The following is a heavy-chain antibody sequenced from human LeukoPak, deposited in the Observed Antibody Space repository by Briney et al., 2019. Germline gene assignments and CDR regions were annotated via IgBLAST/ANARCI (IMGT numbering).Heavy chain of an antibody. D-gene: IGHD1-26*01. J-gene: IGHJ4*02. Sequence: PSETLSLTCTASGGPISSSSYYWGWMRQPAGKGLAWMGRLYTSGSPNYNPSLKSRATMSVDTYKNQFSLKLSSVTAADTAVYYCARLVGANLMDYWGQGTLVTVSS. CDR2: LYTSGSP. V-gene: IGHV4-61*02. CDR1: GGPISSSSYY. CDR3: ARLVGANLMDY.